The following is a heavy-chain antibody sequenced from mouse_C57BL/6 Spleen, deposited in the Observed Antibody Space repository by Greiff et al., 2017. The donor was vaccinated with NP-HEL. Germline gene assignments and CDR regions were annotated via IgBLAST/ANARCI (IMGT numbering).Heavy chain of an antibody. J-gene: IGHJ2*01. V-gene: IGHV5-9*01. Sequence: DVKLVESGGGLVKPGGSLKLSCAASGFTFSSYTMSWVRQTPEKRLAWVATISGGGGNTYYPDSVKGRFTISRDNAKNTLYLHMSSLRSEDTALYYCARRVVPLYFDYWGQGTTLTVSS. D-gene: IGHD1-1*01. CDR3: ARRVVPLYFDY. CDR1: GFTFSSYT. CDR2: ISGGGGNT.